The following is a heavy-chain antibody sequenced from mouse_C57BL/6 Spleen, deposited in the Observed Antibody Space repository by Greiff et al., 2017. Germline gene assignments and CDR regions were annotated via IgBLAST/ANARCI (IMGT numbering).Heavy chain of an antibody. D-gene: IGHD1-1*01. CDR1: GYTFTSYW. CDR2: IDPSDSYT. V-gene: IGHV1-50*01. CDR3: ARPLYYGSSPYYFDY. Sequence: QVQLKQPGAELVKPGASVKLSCKASGYTFTSYWMQWVKQRPGQGLEWIGEIDPSDSYTNYNQKFKGKATLTVDTSSSTAYMQLSSLTSEDSAVYYCARPLYYGSSPYYFDYWGQGTTLTVSS. J-gene: IGHJ2*01.